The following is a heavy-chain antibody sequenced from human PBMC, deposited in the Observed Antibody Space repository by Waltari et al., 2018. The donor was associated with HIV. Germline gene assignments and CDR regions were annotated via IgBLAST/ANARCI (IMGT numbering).Heavy chain of an antibody. V-gene: IGHV3-21*01. CDR1: GFTFSSYS. D-gene: IGHD4-17*01. J-gene: IGHJ4*02. CDR3: ARDRQGTVTKDFDY. CDR2: ISSSSTFI. Sequence: EVQLVESGGGLVKPGGSLRLSCAASGFTFSSYSINWVRQAPGKGLEWVSSISSSSTFIYYADSVKGRFTISRDNAKNSLYLQMNSLRAEDTAVYYCARDRQGTVTKDFDYWGQGTLVTVSS.